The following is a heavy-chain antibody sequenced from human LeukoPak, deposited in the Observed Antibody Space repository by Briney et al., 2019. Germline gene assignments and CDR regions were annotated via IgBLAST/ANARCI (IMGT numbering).Heavy chain of an antibody. CDR3: ARGIAGAYDHNWFDS. V-gene: IGHV4-39*01. J-gene: IGHJ5*01. D-gene: IGHD2-21*01. CDR2: IYYSGTT. Sequence: SETLSLTCTVSGGSVSSSNYCWGWIRQPPGKGLEWIGTIYYSGTTFYNPSLKSRVTISVDTSENQFSLKLSSVTAADTAVYYCARGIAGAYDHNWFDSWGQGTLVTVSS. CDR1: GGSVSSSNYC.